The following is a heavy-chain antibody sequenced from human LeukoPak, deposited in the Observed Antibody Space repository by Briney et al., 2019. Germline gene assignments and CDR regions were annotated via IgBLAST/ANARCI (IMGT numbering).Heavy chain of an antibody. CDR2: IYYSGST. Sequence: PSETLSLTCTVSGGSISSGDYYWSWIRQPPGKGLEWIGYIYYSGSTYYNPSLKSRVTISVDTSKNQFSLKLSSVTAADTAEYYCARVPFRSYYDSSGYCFDYWGQGTLVTVSS. J-gene: IGHJ4*02. D-gene: IGHD3-22*01. CDR1: GGSISSGDYY. CDR3: ARVPFRSYYDSSGYCFDY. V-gene: IGHV4-30-4*01.